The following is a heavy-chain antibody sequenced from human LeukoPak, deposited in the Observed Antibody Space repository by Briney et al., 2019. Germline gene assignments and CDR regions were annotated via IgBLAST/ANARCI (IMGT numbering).Heavy chain of an antibody. CDR1: GYSMRRGYH. V-gene: IGHV4-38-2*02. CDR2: IFHSGSP. Sequence: SDPLSLLCTVWGYSMRRGYHWGWIRPTPGNGLEWIGSIFHSGSPFYNPSLKSRVAISVDTSKNQFSLKLTSVTAADTAVYYCARGGDSSGYEGRFDPGGRGTVAAVS. CDR3: ARGGDSSGYEGRFDP. J-gene: IGHJ5*02. D-gene: IGHD3-22*01.